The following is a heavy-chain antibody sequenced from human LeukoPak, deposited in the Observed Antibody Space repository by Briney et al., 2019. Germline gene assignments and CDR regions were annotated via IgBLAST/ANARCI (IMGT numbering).Heavy chain of an antibody. CDR2: VRYDGSNK. V-gene: IGHV3-30*02. Sequence: GGSPRLSCAASGFTFSSYGMHWVRQAPGKGLEWVAFVRYDGSNKYYADSVKGRFTISRDNSKNTLYLQMNSLRAEDTAVYYCAKKTYYDSSGYLPAFDIWGQGTMVTVSS. D-gene: IGHD3-22*01. J-gene: IGHJ3*02. CDR3: AKKTYYDSSGYLPAFDI. CDR1: GFTFSSYG.